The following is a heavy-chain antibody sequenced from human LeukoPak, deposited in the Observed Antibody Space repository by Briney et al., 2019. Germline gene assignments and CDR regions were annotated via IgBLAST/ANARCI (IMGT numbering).Heavy chain of an antibody. CDR2: IYSGGST. CDR1: GFTVSSNY. CDR3: ARVQQYDKFDY. J-gene: IGHJ4*02. V-gene: IGHV3-53*01. D-gene: IGHD3-22*01. Sequence: GGSLRLSCAASGFTVSSNYMSWVRQAPGKGLEWVSVIYSGGSTYYADSVKGRFTISRDNSKNTLYLQMNSLRAEDTAVYYCARVQQYDKFDYWGQGTLVTVSS.